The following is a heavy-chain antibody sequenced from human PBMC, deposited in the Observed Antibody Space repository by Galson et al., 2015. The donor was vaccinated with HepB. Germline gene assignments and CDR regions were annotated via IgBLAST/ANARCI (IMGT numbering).Heavy chain of an antibody. Sequence: CAISGDSVSRNSAAWNWIRQSPSRGLEWLGRTYYRSKWYNDYAVSVRSRITINPDTSKNQFSLQLNSVTPEDTAVYYCARAPLSSGWYVYWFDPWGQGTLVTVSA. J-gene: IGHJ5*02. V-gene: IGHV6-1*01. CDR3: ARAPLSSGWYVYWFDP. CDR1: GDSVSRNSAA. D-gene: IGHD6-19*01. CDR2: TYYRSKWYN.